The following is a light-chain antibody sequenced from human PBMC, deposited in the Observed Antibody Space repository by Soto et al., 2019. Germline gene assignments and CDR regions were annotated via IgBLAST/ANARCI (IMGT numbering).Light chain of an antibody. V-gene: IGKV3-11*01. J-gene: IGKJ1*01. Sequence: ETVLTQSPATLSLSPGERATLSCRASQSVSSYLAWYQQKPGQAPRLLIYDASNRATGIPARFSGSGSGTDFTLTISRLEPEDFAVYYCQQYGSSGTFGQGTKVEIK. CDR2: DAS. CDR3: QQYGSSGT. CDR1: QSVSSY.